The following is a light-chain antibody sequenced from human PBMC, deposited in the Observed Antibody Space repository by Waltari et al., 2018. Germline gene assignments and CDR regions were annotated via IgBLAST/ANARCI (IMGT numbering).Light chain of an antibody. CDR2: YDS. CDR1: NIGSYS. J-gene: IGLJ1*01. V-gene: IGLV3-21*04. Sequence: SYVLTQPPSVSVAPGETARITCGGDNIGSYSVHWYQQKPGQAPVLVIFYDSDRPSGIPERFSGSNSGNTATLTITWVEAGDEANYYCQVWHAAIDPGVFGTGTEVSVL. CDR3: QVWHAAIDPGV.